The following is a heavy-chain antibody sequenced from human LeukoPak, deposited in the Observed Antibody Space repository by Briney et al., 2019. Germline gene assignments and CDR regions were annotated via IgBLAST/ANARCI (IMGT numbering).Heavy chain of an antibody. V-gene: IGHV4-39*01. D-gene: IGHD1-26*01. J-gene: IGHJ4*02. CDR1: GGSISSSSYY. CDR3: ARVPRVIIVGATEWGYYFDY. Sequence: SVTLSLTCTVSGGSISSSSYYWGWIRQPPGKGLEWIGSIYYSGSTYYNPSLKSRVTISVDTSKNQFSLKLSSVTAADTAVYYCARVPRVIIVGATEWGYYFDYWGQGTLVTVSS. CDR2: IYYSGST.